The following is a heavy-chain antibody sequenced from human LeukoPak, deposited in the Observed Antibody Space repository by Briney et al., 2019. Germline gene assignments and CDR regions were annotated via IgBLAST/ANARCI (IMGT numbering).Heavy chain of an antibody. V-gene: IGHV4-34*01. CDR2: INHSGST. Sequence: SETLSLTCAVYGGSFSGYYWSWIRQPPGKGLEGMGEINHSGSTNYNPALKSRVTISVDTSKTQFSLKLSSVTAADTAVYYCARNYDNSGYYLPYWGQGNLVTVSS. CDR3: ARNYDNSGYYLPY. CDR1: GGSFSGYY. J-gene: IGHJ4*02. D-gene: IGHD3-22*01.